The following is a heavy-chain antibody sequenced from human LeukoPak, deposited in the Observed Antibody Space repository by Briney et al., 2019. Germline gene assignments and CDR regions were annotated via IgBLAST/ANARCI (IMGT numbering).Heavy chain of an antibody. D-gene: IGHD2-2*01. CDR2: IRYDGSNK. CDR3: AKDSRGVPAA. V-gene: IGHV3-30*02. Sequence: GGSLRLSCAASGFTFSNSAMSWVRQAPGKGLEWVAFIRYDGSNKYYADSVKGRFTISRDNSKNTLYLQMNSLRAEDTAVYYCAKDSRGVPAAWGQGTLVTVSS. CDR1: GFTFSNSA. J-gene: IGHJ5*02.